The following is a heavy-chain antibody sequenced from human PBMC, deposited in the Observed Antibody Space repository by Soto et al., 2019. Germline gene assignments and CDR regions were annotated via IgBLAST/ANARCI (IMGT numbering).Heavy chain of an antibody. CDR2: ISGSGGST. V-gene: IGHV3-23*01. CDR3: AKGSSGWYDAFDI. CDR1: GFTFSSYA. D-gene: IGHD6-19*01. J-gene: IGHJ3*02. Sequence: EVQLLESGGGLVQPGGSLRLSCAASGFTFSSYAMSWVRQTPGKGLEWVSAISGSGGSTYYADSVKGRFTISRDNSKNTLYLQMNSLRAEDTVVYYCAKGSSGWYDAFDIWGQGTMVTVSS.